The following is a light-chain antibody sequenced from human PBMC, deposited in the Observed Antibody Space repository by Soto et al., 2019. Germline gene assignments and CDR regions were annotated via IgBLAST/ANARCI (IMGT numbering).Light chain of an antibody. CDR2: GAS. J-gene: IGKJ2*01. V-gene: IGKV3-15*01. CDR3: QQYNDWSPYT. CDR1: QTVSSN. Sequence: EIVMTQSPATLSVSPGERATLSCRASQTVSSNLAWYQQRPGQDPRLLIYGASTRTTGIPDRFSGSGSGTEFTLLISSLQSEDFAVYYWQQYNDWSPYTFGQGTKLEIK.